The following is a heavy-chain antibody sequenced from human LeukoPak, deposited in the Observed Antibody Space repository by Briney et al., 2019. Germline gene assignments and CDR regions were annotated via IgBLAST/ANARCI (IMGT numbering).Heavy chain of an antibody. CDR2: ISYDGSNK. CDR1: GFTFSSYG. D-gene: IGHD6-19*01. Sequence: PGGSLRLSCAASGFTFSSYGMPWVRQAPGKGLEWVAVISYDGSNKYYADSVKGRFTISRDNSKNTLYLQMNSLRAEDTAVYYCAKAAGGWDSPFDYWGQGTLVTVSS. V-gene: IGHV3-30*18. CDR3: AKAAGGWDSPFDY. J-gene: IGHJ4*02.